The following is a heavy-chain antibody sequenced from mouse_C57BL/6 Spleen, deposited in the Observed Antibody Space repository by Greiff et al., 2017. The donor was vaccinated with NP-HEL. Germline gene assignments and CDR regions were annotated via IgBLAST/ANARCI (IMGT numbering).Heavy chain of an antibody. D-gene: IGHD1-1*01. V-gene: IGHV1-75*01. Sequence: QVQLKQSGPELVKPGASVKISCKASGYTFTDYYINWVKQRPGQGLEWIGWIFPGSGSTYYNEKFKGKATLTVDKSSSTAYMLLSSLTSEDSAFYFCARPLYYGSSHWYFDVWGTGTTVTVAS. CDR2: IFPGSGST. CDR3: ARPLYYGSSHWYFDV. CDR1: GYTFTDYY. J-gene: IGHJ1*03.